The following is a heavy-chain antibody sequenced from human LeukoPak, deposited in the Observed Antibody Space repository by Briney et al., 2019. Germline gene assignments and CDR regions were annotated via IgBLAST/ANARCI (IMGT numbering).Heavy chain of an antibody. D-gene: IGHD2/OR15-2a*01. V-gene: IGHV3-48*04. CDR3: ARGLGFSNWFDP. CDR1: GFSFSTYA. J-gene: IGHJ5*02. Sequence: GGSLRLSCTASGFSFSTYALNWVRQAPGKGLEWVSYISSSSTSIYYADSVKGRFTISRDDANNLLYLQMNSLRADDTAVYYCARGLGFSNWFDPWGQGTLVTVSS. CDR2: ISSSSTSI.